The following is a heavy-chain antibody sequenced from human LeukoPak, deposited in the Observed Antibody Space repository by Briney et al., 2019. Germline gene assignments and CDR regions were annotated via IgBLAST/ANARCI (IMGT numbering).Heavy chain of an antibody. CDR3: ARGLIVRQDDAFDV. V-gene: IGHV4-59*02. CDR1: GVSVSNYY. J-gene: IGHJ3*01. D-gene: IGHD3/OR15-3a*01. Sequence: PSETLSLTCTVSGVSVSNYYWSWLRQPPGRGLEWLGFIFYKGSINYNPSLKRRVSMSVDPSKNQLSLNLPSVTAADTAIYYCARGLIVRQDDAFDVWGQGTKVTVSS. CDR2: IFYKGSI.